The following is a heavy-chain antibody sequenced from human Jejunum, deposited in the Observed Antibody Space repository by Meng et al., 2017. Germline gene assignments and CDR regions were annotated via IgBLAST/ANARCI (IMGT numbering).Heavy chain of an antibody. J-gene: IGHJ4*02. CDR2: IPPYGGVT. D-gene: IGHD5-12*01. V-gene: IGHV1-2*06. CDR1: GYNFNGYY. CDR3: ARGKGLAD. Sequence: QVQLVQSGAEVKKPGDSVKVSCKGSGYNFNGYYTHWVRQAPGQGLEWVGRIPPYGGVTNYAQKFQGRVTMTKDTSISTAYMELTRLTSDDTAVYYCARGKGLADWGQGTLVTVSS.